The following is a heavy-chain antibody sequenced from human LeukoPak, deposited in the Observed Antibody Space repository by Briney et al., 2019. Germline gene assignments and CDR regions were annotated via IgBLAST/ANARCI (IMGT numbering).Heavy chain of an antibody. Sequence: SETLSLTCTVSGGSFSTYYWNWIRQPPGKGLEWICYIYHSGSTNYDPSLNSRVTISVDTSKKQFSLKLSSVAAGDTAVYYCASGRQKLTPGGFQHWGQGTLVTVSS. CDR1: GGSFSTYY. V-gene: IGHV4-59*01. D-gene: IGHD6-13*01. J-gene: IGHJ1*01. CDR3: ASGRQKLTPGGFQH. CDR2: IYHSGST.